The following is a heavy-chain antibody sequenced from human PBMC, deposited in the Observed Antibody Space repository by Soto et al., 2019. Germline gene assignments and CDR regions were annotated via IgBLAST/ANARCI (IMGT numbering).Heavy chain of an antibody. CDR3: AHRSSLTLYGTSGCIFDY. Sequence: SGPTLVNPRQPLTLTCAWSVFSLSTTGAGVGCIRHPPGLALEWLALIYWNDNNRYSPSLKSRLTVTMDTSKNRVVLTMTNIDPVDTATYFCAHRSSLTLYGTSGCIFDYWGQGLVVTVSS. CDR1: VFSLSTTGAG. D-gene: IGHD3-22*01. V-gene: IGHV2-5*01. J-gene: IGHJ4*02. CDR2: IYWNDNN.